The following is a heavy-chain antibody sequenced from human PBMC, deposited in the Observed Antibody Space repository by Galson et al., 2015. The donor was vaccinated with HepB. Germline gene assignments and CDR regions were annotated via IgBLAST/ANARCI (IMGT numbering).Heavy chain of an antibody. V-gene: IGHV3-33*01. D-gene: IGHD4/OR15-4a*01. CDR3: ARDDYADKFVMFDY. CDR1: GFTFSRYA. CDR2: IWYDGSNK. Sequence: SLSLSCAASGFTFSRYAMHWVRQAPGEGLEWVAGIWYDGSNKYFADSVKGRFTISRDNSKNTLSLQMDSLRPEDTAVYYCARDDYADKFVMFDYWGQGIQVTVSS. J-gene: IGHJ4*02.